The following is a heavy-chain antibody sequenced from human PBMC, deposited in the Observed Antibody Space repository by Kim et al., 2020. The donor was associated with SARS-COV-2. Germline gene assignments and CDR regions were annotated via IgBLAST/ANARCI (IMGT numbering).Heavy chain of an antibody. CDR2: INHSGST. Sequence: SETLSLTCAVYGGSLSGYYWSWIRQPPGKGLEWIGEINHSGSTSYNPSLKSRVTISVDTSKNQFSLKLSAVTAADTAVYYCARGKVTPSYWGQGTLVTVSS. CDR3: ARGKVTPSY. D-gene: IGHD2-15*01. CDR1: GGSLSGYY. V-gene: IGHV4-34*01. J-gene: IGHJ4*02.